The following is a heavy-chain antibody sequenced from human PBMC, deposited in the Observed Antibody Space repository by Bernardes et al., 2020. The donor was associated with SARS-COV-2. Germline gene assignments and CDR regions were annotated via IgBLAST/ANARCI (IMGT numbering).Heavy chain of an antibody. CDR2: ISYDGSNK. Sequence: GGSLRLSCAASGFTFRSYAMHWVRQAPGKGLEWVAVISYDGSNKYYADSVKGRFTISRDNSKNTLYLQMNSLRAEDTAVYYCAREVPEDSVVAAIGYYYYYGMDVWGQGTTVTVSS. CDR1: GFTFRSYA. CDR3: AREVPEDSVVAAIGYYYYYGMDV. J-gene: IGHJ6*02. V-gene: IGHV3-30-3*01. D-gene: IGHD2-15*01.